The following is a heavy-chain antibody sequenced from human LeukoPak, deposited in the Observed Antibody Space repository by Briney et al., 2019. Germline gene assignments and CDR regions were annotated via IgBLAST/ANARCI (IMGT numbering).Heavy chain of an antibody. J-gene: IGHJ1*01. D-gene: IGHD3-3*01. CDR3: AKASIFGDTKYFQH. V-gene: IGHV3-23*01. CDR1: GFTFSSYA. CDR2: VSNSGGST. Sequence: PGGSLRLSCAASGFTFSSYAMSWVRQAPGKGLEWVSGVSNSGGSTYYTDSVKGRFTISRDNSKNTLYLQMNSLRAEDTAVYYCAKASIFGDTKYFQHWGQGTLVTVSS.